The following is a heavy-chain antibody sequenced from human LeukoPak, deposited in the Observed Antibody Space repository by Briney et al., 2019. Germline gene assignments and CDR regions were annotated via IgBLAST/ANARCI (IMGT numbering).Heavy chain of an antibody. V-gene: IGHV3-21*01. CDR1: GFTFSSYN. CDR2: ISSSSSYI. J-gene: IGHJ4*02. CDR3: AREIYDFWSGECDY. D-gene: IGHD3-3*01. Sequence: GGSLRLSCAASGFTFSSYNMNWVRQAPGKGLEWVSSISSSSSYIYYADSVKGRFTISRDNAKNSLYLQMNSLRAEDTAVYYCAREIYDFWSGECDYWGQGTLVTVSS.